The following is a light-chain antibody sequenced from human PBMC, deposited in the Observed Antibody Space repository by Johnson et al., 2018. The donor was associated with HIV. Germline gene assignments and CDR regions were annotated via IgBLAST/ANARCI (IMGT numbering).Light chain of an antibody. CDR1: SSNIGNNY. CDR2: ENN. V-gene: IGLV1-51*02. Sequence: QSVLTQPPSVSAAPGQKVTISCSGSSSNIGNNYVSWYQQLPGTAPKLLIYENNKRPSGIPDRFSGSKSGTSATLGITGLQTGDEADYYCGTWDNSLSTGGGFGTGTKVTAL. CDR3: GTWDNSLSTGGG. J-gene: IGLJ1*01.